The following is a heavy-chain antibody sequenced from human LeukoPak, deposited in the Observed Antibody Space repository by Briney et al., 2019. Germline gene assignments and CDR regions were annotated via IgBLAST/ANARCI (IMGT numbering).Heavy chain of an antibody. CDR3: ARDSSTDPLNAFDI. CDR2: INPNSGGT. D-gene: IGHD2-21*02. CDR1: GYTFTGYY. V-gene: IGHV1-2*02. J-gene: IGHJ3*02. Sequence: ASVKVSCKASGYTFTGYYMHWVRQAPGQGLEWMGWINPNSGGTNYAQKFQGRVTMTRDTSISTAYMELSRLRSDDTAVYYCARDSSTDPLNAFDIWGQGTMVTVSS.